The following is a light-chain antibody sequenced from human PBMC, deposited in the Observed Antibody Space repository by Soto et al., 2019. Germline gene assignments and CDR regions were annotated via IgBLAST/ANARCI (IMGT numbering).Light chain of an antibody. Sequence: EIVLTQSPGTLSLSPGERATLSCRASQSVSNNYLAWYQQKPCHAPRLLIYGASNRATGIPDRFSGSGSGTEFTLTISRLEPEDFAVYYCQQYGSSGTFGQGTQVDIK. CDR2: GAS. J-gene: IGKJ1*01. CDR3: QQYGSSGT. V-gene: IGKV3-20*01. CDR1: QSVSNNY.